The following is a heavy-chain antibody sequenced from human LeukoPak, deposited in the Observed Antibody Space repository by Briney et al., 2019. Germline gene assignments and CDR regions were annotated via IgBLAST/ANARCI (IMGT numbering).Heavy chain of an antibody. CDR3: AKPYGSGSYPH. Sequence: AGGCLRLSCAASGFTFNNYGMRWVRQAPGKGLEWVSAISSSGGDINYADSVKGRFTTSRDNSKNTLYLQINSQRTEDTAVYYCAKPYGSGSYPHWGQGTLVTVSS. J-gene: IGHJ4*02. CDR1: GFTFNNYG. D-gene: IGHD3-10*01. CDR2: ISSSGGDI. V-gene: IGHV3-23*01.